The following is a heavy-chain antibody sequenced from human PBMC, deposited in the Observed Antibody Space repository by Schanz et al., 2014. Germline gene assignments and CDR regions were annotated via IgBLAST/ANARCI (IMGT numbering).Heavy chain of an antibody. J-gene: IGHJ5*02. V-gene: IGHV4-39*01. D-gene: IGHD3-10*01. CDR2: MYSSGST. CDR3: ARLRGGGVIITT. Sequence: QLQLQESGPGLVKASETLSLTCSVSGGSINSGGYRWGWIRQPPGKGLEWIGTMYSSGSTYYNPPQKSRVTISADPSRNQFSLKVFSVTAADTALYYCARLRGGGVIITTWGQGTLVTVSS. CDR1: GGSINSGGYR.